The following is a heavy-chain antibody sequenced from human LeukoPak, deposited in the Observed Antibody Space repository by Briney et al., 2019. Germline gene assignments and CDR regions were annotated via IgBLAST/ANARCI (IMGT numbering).Heavy chain of an antibody. CDR3: ARATYYYGSGSLTP. D-gene: IGHD3-10*01. V-gene: IGHV1-3*03. CDR2: INAGNGNT. CDR1: GYTFTSYA. J-gene: IGHJ5*02. Sequence: ASVKVSCKASGYTFTSYAMHWVRQAPGQRLEWMGWINAGNGNTKYSQEFQGRVTITRDTSASTAYMELSSLRSEDMAVYYCARATYYYGSGSLTPWGQGTLVTVSS.